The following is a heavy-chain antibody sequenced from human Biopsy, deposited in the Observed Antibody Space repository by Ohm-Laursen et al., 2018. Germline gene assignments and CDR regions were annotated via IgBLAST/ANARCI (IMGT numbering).Heavy chain of an antibody. J-gene: IGHJ1*01. Sequence: SDTLSLICTVSGGSFTGHYWSWIRQPPGKGLEWIGHISHTGYTSYKPSLKSRVTISLDTSRKHFSLRLTSLAAADTAVYYCARGSNEYGGLYFPHWGQGTLVTVSS. D-gene: IGHD4-23*01. CDR1: GGSFTGHY. CDR3: ARGSNEYGGLYFPH. V-gene: IGHV4-59*11. CDR2: ISHTGYT.